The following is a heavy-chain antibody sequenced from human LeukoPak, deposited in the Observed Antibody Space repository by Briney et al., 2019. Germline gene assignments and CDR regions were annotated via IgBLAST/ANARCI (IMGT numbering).Heavy chain of an antibody. J-gene: IGHJ6*02. Sequence: PSETLSLTCTVSGGYFSNYYWSWIRQPPGKGLEWIGYIYYSGSTNYNPSLKSRVTISVDTSKNQFSLKLSSVTAADTAVYYCARREAAYYYYGMDVWGQGTTVTVSS. CDR1: GGYFSNYY. V-gene: IGHV4-59*08. CDR2: IYYSGST. CDR3: ARREAAYYYYGMDV.